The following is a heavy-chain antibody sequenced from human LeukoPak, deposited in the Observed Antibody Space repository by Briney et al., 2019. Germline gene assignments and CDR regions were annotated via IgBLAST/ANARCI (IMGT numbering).Heavy chain of an antibody. V-gene: IGHV4-4*02. J-gene: IGHJ4*02. CDR2: IYHSGST. Sequence: SETLSLTCAVSGGSISSSNWWSWVRQPPGKGLEWIGEIYHSGSTNYNPSLKSRVTISVDKSKNQFSLKLSSVTAADTAVYYCARGNYDILTGYYKPYYFDYWGQGTLVTVSS. CDR1: GGSISSSNW. D-gene: IGHD3-9*01. CDR3: ARGNYDILTGYYKPYYFDY.